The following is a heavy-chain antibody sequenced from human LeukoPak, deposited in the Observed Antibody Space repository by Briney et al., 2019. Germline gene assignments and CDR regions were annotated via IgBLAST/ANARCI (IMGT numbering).Heavy chain of an antibody. CDR1: GFTFSSYG. D-gene: IGHD6-13*01. CDR2: ISYDGSNK. V-gene: IGHV3-30*03. Sequence: PGGSLRLSCAASGFTFSSYGMHWVRQAPGKGLEWVAVISYDGSNKYYADSVKGRFTISRHNSKNTLYLQMNSLRAEDTAVYYCASLNSYSSSWYFDYWGQGTLVTVSS. J-gene: IGHJ4*02. CDR3: ASLNSYSSSWYFDY.